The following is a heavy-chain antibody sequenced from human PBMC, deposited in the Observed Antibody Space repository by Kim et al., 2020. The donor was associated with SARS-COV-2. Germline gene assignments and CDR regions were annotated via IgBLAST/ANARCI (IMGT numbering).Heavy chain of an antibody. Sequence: TYYNPSLKRRVTISVDTSKNQFSLKLSSVTAADTAVYYCARAYSLNWFDPWGQGTLVTVSS. J-gene: IGHJ5*02. CDR3: ARAYSLNWFDP. V-gene: IGHV4-39*01. CDR2: T. D-gene: IGHD2-21*01.